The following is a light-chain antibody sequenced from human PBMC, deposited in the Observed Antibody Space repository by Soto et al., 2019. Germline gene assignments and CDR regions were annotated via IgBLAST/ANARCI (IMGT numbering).Light chain of an antibody. V-gene: IGKV1-5*01. CDR3: QQLFDSPIT. J-gene: IGKJ5*01. CDR2: AAS. CDR1: QSISSW. Sequence: IQVTESPSTLSAYVGDKVTITCRAGQSISSWLAWYQQKPGKAPKLLIYAASTLESGVPSRFSATVSGTEFSLTITSLQPEDFATYYCQQLFDSPITFGQGTRLEIK.